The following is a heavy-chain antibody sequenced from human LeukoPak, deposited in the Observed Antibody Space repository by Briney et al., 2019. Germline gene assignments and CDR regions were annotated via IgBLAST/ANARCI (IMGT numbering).Heavy chain of an antibody. J-gene: IGHJ4*02. V-gene: IGHV4-39*01. Sequence: SETLSLTCTVSGGSISSSSYYWGWIRQPPGKGLEWIGSIYYSGSTYYNPSLKSRVTISADTSKNQFSLKLSSVTAADTAVYYCARIQLWFGPIDYWGQGTLVTVSS. CDR1: GGSISSSSYY. CDR3: ARIQLWFGPIDY. D-gene: IGHD5-18*01. CDR2: IYYSGST.